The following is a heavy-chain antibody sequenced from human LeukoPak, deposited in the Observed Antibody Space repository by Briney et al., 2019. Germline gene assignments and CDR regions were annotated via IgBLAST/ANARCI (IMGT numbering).Heavy chain of an antibody. CDR2: IHYSGST. CDR1: GGSISSSNYY. V-gene: IGHV4-39*02. CDR3: ARDRGGAVRTYYYYMDV. Sequence: SETLSLTCTVSGGSISSSNYYWAWIRQPPGKGLEWIGNIHYSGSTYYNASLNSRITMSIDTSKNRFSLQLNSVTPEDTAVYYCARDRGGAVRTYYYYMDVWGKGTTVTVSS. D-gene: IGHD3-16*01. J-gene: IGHJ6*03.